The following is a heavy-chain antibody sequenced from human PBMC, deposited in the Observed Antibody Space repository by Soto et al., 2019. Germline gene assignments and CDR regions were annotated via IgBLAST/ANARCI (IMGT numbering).Heavy chain of an antibody. D-gene: IGHD2-21*02. V-gene: IGHV3-23*01. CDR2: ISGSGGST. CDR1: GFTFSSYA. CDR3: ARGHGDCRNFDAFDI. Sequence: GGSLRLSCAASGFTFSSYAMSWVRQAPGKGLEWVSAISGSGGSTYYADSVQGRFTISRDNSKNTLYLQMNSLRAEDTAVYYCARGHGDCRNFDAFDIWGQGTVVTVSS. J-gene: IGHJ3*02.